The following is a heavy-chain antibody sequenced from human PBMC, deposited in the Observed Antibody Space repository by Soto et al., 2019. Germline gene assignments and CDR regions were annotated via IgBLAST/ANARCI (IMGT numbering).Heavy chain of an antibody. V-gene: IGHV3-30-3*01. CDR2: ISYDGSNK. Sequence: SLRLSCAASGFTFSSYAMHWVRQAPGKGLEWVAVISYDGSNKYYADSVKGRFTISRDNSKNTLYLQMNSLRAEDTAVYYCARVYYYDSSGDYWGQGTLVTVSS. CDR1: GFTFSSYA. CDR3: ARVYYYDSSGDY. D-gene: IGHD3-22*01. J-gene: IGHJ4*02.